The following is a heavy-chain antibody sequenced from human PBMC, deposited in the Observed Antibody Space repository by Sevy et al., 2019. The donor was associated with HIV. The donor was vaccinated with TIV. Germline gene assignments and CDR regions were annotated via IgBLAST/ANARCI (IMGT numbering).Heavy chain of an antibody. V-gene: IGHV3-33*01. CDR3: ARGGYCTNGVCYGSIDY. CDR1: GITFRTYG. D-gene: IGHD2-8*01. Sequence: GGSLRLSCAASGITFRTYGMHWVRQAPGKGLEWVAVIWDDGNSKYYADSVKGRFTISRDNFKNTLYLQMNSLRAEDTAVYYCARGGYCTNGVCYGSIDYWGQGTLVTVSS. CDR2: IWDDGNSK. J-gene: IGHJ4*02.